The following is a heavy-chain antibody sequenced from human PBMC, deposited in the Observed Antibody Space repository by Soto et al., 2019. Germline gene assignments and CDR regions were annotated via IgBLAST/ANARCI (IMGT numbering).Heavy chain of an antibody. CDR2: INPKSGGT. CDR3: ARGHSTDCSNGVCSLFYNHEMDV. Sequence: GKVSCKASGYSFTDYHIHWVRQAPGQGLEWLGRINPKSGGTSTAQKFQGWVTMTRDRSISTVHMELTRLRSDDTAVYFCARGHSTDCSNGVCSLFYNHEMDVWGQGTTVTVSS. CDR1: GYSFTDYH. V-gene: IGHV1-2*04. J-gene: IGHJ6*02. D-gene: IGHD2-8*01.